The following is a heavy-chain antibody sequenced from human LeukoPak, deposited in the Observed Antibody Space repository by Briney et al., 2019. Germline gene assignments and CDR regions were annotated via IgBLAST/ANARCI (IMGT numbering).Heavy chain of an antibody. V-gene: IGHV4-34*01. CDR1: GGSFIGYH. Sequence: PSETLSLTCAVSGGSFIGYHWSWIRQPPGKGLEWIGEINHSGSTNYNPSLKSRVTISVDTSKNQFSLKLRSVTAADTAVYYCARDPTTVVTTPYYFDDWGQGTLVTVSS. J-gene: IGHJ4*02. CDR2: INHSGST. D-gene: IGHD4-23*01. CDR3: ARDPTTVVTTPYYFDD.